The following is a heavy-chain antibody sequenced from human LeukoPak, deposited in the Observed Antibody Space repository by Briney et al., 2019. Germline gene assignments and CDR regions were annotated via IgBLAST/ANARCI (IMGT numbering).Heavy chain of an antibody. CDR3: AKDQGITIFGVVGYFDH. Sequence: GGSLRLSCAASGFIFSSYAMSWVRQAPGKGLEWVSAISGSGGSTYYADSVKGRFTISRDNSKNTLYLQMNSLRAEDTAVYYCAKDQGITIFGVVGYFDHWGQGTLVTVSS. CDR2: ISGSGGST. D-gene: IGHD3-3*01. CDR1: GFIFSSYA. V-gene: IGHV3-23*01. J-gene: IGHJ4*02.